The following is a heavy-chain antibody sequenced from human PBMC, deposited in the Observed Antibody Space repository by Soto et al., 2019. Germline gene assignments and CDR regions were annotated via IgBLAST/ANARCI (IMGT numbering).Heavy chain of an antibody. D-gene: IGHD3-3*01. CDR3: ARDTIALFGVVSNWFDP. J-gene: IGHJ5*02. CDR2: IKYDGSEK. Sequence: EVQLVESGGGLVQPGGSLRLSCAASGFSFNSYWMSWVRQAPGKGLEWVANIKYDGSEKYYVGSVKGRFSISRDNAKNSLYLQMNSLRADDTAVYYCARDTIALFGVVSNWFDPWGQGTLVTVSS. CDR1: GFSFNSYW. V-gene: IGHV3-7*03.